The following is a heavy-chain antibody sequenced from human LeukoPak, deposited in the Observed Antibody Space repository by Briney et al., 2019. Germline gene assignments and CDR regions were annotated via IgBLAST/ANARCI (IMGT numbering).Heavy chain of an antibody. CDR1: RYTFSTYE. CDR3: TRGPRDDP. CDR2: VHPNNGDT. J-gene: IGHJ5*02. Sequence: ASVTVSCKASRYTFSTYEINWVRRATGQGLEWMGWVHPNNGDTVYAQRFQGRVTMTRNTSISTAYMELSSLRSEDTAVYYCTRGPRDDPWGQGTLVTVSS. V-gene: IGHV1-8*01.